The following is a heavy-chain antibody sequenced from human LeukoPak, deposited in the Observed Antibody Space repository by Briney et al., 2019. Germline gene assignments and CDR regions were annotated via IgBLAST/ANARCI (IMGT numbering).Heavy chain of an antibody. CDR1: GDTFSSYY. V-gene: IGHV1-2*02. D-gene: IGHD3-10*01. Sequence: ASVKVSCKASGDTFSSYYIHWVRQAPGQGLEWMGWINPNVGATNYALKFQGRVSLTRDTSISTAYMQLSRLRYDDTAVYYCARYIMVRGVIRYWFDSWGQGTLVTVSS. CDR3: ARYIMVRGVIRYWFDS. J-gene: IGHJ5*01. CDR2: INPNVGAT.